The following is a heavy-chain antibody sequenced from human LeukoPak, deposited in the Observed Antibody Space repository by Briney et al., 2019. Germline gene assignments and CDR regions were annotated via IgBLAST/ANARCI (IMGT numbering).Heavy chain of an antibody. CDR3: AKDPGYSDEVSFDY. CDR1: GFTFDDYA. CDR2: ISWNSGSI. Sequence: GRSLRLSCAASGFTFDDYAMHWVRQAPGKGLEWVSGISWNSGSIGYADSVKGRYTISRDNAKNSLYLQMNSLGAEDTALYYCAKDPGYSDEVSFDYWGQGTLVTVSS. V-gene: IGHV3-9*01. J-gene: IGHJ4*02. D-gene: IGHD5-12*01.